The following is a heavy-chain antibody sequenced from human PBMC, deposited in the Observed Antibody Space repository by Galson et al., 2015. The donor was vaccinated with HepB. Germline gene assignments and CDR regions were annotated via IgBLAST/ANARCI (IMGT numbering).Heavy chain of an antibody. D-gene: IGHD6-13*01. CDR3: ASIKWSSSWYNWFDP. J-gene: IGHJ5*02. V-gene: IGHV3-74*01. CDR2: INSDGSST. Sequence: SLRLSCAASGFTFSSYWMHWVRHAPGKGLVWVSRINSDGSSTSYADSVKGRFTISRDNAKNTLYLQMNSLRAEDTAVYYCASIKWSSSWYNWFDPWGQGTLVTVSS. CDR1: GFTFSSYW.